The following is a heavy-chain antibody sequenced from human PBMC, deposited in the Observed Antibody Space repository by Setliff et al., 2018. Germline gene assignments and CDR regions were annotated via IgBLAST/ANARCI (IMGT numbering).Heavy chain of an antibody. CDR1: GYSFTSYY. CDR2: INPGGGSA. CDR3: ARGGVAAAGRKGVFEY. J-gene: IGHJ4*02. Sequence: ASVKVSCKASGYSFTSYYIHWVRQAPGQGLEWMGIINPGGGSASVVDNFQDRVTMTRDTSTSTIYLELNSLTSDDTAVYYCARGGVAAAGRKGVFEYWGQGTLVTVSS. V-gene: IGHV1-46*01. D-gene: IGHD6-13*01.